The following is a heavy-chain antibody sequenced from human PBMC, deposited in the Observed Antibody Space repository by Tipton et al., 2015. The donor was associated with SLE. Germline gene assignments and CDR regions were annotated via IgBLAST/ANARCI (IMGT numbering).Heavy chain of an antibody. CDR2: IKQDGSEK. CDR3: AKDRTVGAFDI. D-gene: IGHD4-23*01. Sequence: SLRLSCAASGFTFSSYWMSWVRQAPGKGLEWVANIKQDGSEKYYVDSVKGRFTISRDNAKNSLYLQMNSLRAEDTAVYYCAKDRTVGAFDIWGQGTMVTVSS. V-gene: IGHV3-7*03. CDR1: GFTFSSYW. J-gene: IGHJ3*02.